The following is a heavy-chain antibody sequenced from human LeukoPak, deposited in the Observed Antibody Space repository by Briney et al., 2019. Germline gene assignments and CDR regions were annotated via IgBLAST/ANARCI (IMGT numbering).Heavy chain of an antibody. V-gene: IGHV4-34*01. Sequence: PSETPSLTCAVYGGSFSGYYWSWIRQPPGKGLEWIGEINHSGSTNYNPSLKSRVTISVDTSKNQFSLKLSSVTAADTAVYYCARQYSSGWPYYFDYWGQGTLVTVSS. CDR1: GGSFSGYY. J-gene: IGHJ4*02. CDR2: INHSGST. CDR3: ARQYSSGWPYYFDY. D-gene: IGHD6-19*01.